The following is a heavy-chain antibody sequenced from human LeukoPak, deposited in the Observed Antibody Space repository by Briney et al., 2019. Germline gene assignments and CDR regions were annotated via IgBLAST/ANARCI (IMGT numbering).Heavy chain of an antibody. J-gene: IGHJ3*02. Sequence: GGSLRLSCAAPGFTVSSNYMSWVRQAPGKGLEWVSVIYSGGNTYYADSVKGRFTISRDNSKNTLYLQMNSLRAEDTAVYYCAREDTAMTPGAFDIWGQGTMVTVSS. CDR2: IYSGGNT. CDR3: AREDTAMTPGAFDI. V-gene: IGHV3-66*01. CDR1: GFTVSSNY. D-gene: IGHD5-18*01.